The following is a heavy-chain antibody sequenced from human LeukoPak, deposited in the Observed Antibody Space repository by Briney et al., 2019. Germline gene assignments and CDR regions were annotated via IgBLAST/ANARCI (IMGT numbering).Heavy chain of an antibody. Sequence: HGGSLRLSCAASGFTFSSYAMHWVRQAPGKGLEWVAVISYDGSNKYYADSVKGRFTISRDNSKNTLYLQMNSLRAEDTAVYYCARDFTYYDFWSGYYRGRSEELRQSYYFDYWGQGTLVTVSS. D-gene: IGHD3-3*01. CDR1: GFTFSSYA. CDR3: ARDFTYYDFWSGYYRGRSEELRQSYYFDY. CDR2: ISYDGSNK. J-gene: IGHJ4*02. V-gene: IGHV3-30-3*01.